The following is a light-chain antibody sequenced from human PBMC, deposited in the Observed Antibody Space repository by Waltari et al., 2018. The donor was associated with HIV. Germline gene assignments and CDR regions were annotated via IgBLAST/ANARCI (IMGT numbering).Light chain of an antibody. CDR3: QQSYSTPVT. Sequence: DIQMTQSPSSLSASVGDRVTITCRASQSISTYLNLFQQRPGKAPNLLIYTASSLQSGVPSRFSGSGSGTDFTLTISSLQPEDFATYYCQQSYSTPVTFGPGTNVAIK. CDR2: TAS. J-gene: IGKJ3*01. CDR1: QSISTY. V-gene: IGKV1-39*01.